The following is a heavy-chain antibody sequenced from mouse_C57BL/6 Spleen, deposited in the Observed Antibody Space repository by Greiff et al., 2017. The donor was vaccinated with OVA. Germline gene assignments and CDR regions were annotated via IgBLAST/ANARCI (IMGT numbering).Heavy chain of an antibody. V-gene: IGHV1-64*01. D-gene: IGHD4-1*01. Sequence: QVQLQQSGAELVKPGASVKLSCKASGYTFTSYWMHWVKQRPGQGLEWIGMIHPNSGSTNYNEKFKSKATLTVDKSSSTAYMQLSSLTSEDSAVYYCARRQELTGNYFDYWGQGTTLTVSS. CDR1: GYTFTSYW. CDR3: ARRQELTGNYFDY. CDR2: IHPNSGST. J-gene: IGHJ2*01.